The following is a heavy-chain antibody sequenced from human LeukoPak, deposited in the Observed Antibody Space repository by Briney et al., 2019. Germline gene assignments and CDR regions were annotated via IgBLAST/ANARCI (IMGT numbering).Heavy chain of an antibody. J-gene: IGHJ4*02. V-gene: IGHV4-59*10. CDR3: ASGSIAAAGTFDY. Sequence: SETLSLTCAVYGGSFSGYYWSWIRQPAGKGLEWIGRIYTSGSTNYNPSLKSRVTMSVDTSKNQFSLKLSSVTAADTAVYYCASGSIAAAGTFDYWGQGTLVTVSS. D-gene: IGHD6-13*01. CDR2: IYTSGST. CDR1: GGSFSGYY.